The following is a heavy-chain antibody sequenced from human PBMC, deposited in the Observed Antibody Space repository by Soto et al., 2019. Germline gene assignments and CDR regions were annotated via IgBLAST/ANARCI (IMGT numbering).Heavy chain of an antibody. D-gene: IGHD3-10*01. CDR2: LSGSGSTT. V-gene: IGHV3-11*01. CDR1: GFTFSDYY. J-gene: IGHJ1*01. Sequence: QVQLVESGGGLVKPGGSLRLSCAASGFTFSDYYMSWIRQAPGKGLEWLSYLSGSGSTTYFADSVKGRFTISRDNAKRSLFLQMNSLTAEETAVYYCARGVYGYFQNWGQGTLVTVSS. CDR3: ARGVYGYFQN.